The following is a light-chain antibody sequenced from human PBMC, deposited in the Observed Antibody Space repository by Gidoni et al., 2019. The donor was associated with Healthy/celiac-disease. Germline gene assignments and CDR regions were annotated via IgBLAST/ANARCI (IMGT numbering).Light chain of an antibody. CDR2: GAS. Sequence: EIVVTQPPATLAVSPGARATLSCMASQSVSSNLAWYQQKPGQAPRLLIYGASTRATGIPARFSGSGSGTEFTLKISRLQSEDFAVYYCKQYNNWPASFXGXTKVEIK. CDR3: KQYNNWPAS. J-gene: IGKJ4*01. V-gene: IGKV3-15*01. CDR1: QSVSSN.